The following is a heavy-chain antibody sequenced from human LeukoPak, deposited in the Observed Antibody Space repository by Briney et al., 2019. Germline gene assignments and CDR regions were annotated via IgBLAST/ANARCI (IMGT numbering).Heavy chain of an antibody. CDR3: ARQHRMMYSSSWTDAFDI. D-gene: IGHD6-13*01. Sequence: GESLKISCKGSGYSVTSYWIGWVRQMPGKGLEWMGIIYPGDSDTRYSPSFQGQVTISADKSISTAYLQWSSLKASDTAMYYCARQHRMMYSSSWTDAFDIWGQGTMVTVSS. CDR1: GYSVTSYW. CDR2: IYPGDSDT. J-gene: IGHJ3*02. V-gene: IGHV5-51*01.